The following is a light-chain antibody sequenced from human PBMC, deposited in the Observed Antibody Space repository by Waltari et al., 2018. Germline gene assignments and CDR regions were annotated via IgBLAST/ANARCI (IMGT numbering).Light chain of an antibody. V-gene: IGKV3-11*01. Sequence: EIVLTQSPVTLSLSPGELATLSCRASQSIGTSLGWYQQKPGQAPRLLIYGASNRATGIPVRFSGSGSGTDFTLTISTLETEDFAVYYCQQHSRWPLTFGGGTKVEI. CDR1: QSIGTS. J-gene: IGKJ4*01. CDR3: QQHSRWPLT. CDR2: GAS.